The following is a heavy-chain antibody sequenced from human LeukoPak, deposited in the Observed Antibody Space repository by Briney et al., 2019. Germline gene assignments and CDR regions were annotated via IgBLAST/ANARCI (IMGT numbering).Heavy chain of an antibody. Sequence: SGTLSLTCAVYGGSFSGYYWSWIRQPPGKGLEWIGEINHSGSTNYNPSLKSRVTISVDTSKNQFSLKLSSVTAADTAVYYCARLIAVAGRNYYGMDVWGQGTTVTVSS. J-gene: IGHJ6*02. CDR1: GGSFSGYY. V-gene: IGHV4-34*01. D-gene: IGHD6-19*01. CDR2: INHSGST. CDR3: ARLIAVAGRNYYGMDV.